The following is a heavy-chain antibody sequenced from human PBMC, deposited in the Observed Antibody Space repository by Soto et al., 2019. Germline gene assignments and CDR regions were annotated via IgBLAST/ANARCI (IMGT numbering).Heavy chain of an antibody. Sequence: ASVKVSCKASGYTFTSYGISWVRQATGQGLEWMGWISAYNGNTNYAQKLQGRVTMTTDTSTSTAYMELRSLRSDDTAVYYCAVVVITRAYYYYGMDVWGQGTTVTVSS. CDR2: ISAYNGNT. D-gene: IGHD3-22*01. V-gene: IGHV1-18*01. J-gene: IGHJ6*02. CDR3: AVVVITRAYYYYGMDV. CDR1: GYTFTSYG.